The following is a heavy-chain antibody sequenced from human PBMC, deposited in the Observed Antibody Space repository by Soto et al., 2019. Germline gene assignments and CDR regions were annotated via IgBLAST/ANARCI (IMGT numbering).Heavy chain of an antibody. Sequence: QVQLQQSGPGLVKPSETLSLTCTVSGGSISTYYWSWIRQPPGKGLEWIGYIYYGGSANYNPSLASRVTITFGRSKKQFSLRLNSVTAAYTAVYYWSRGGHCTDGVCSALDYWGQGTRVTVSS. CDR1: GGSISTYY. CDR2: IYYGGSA. J-gene: IGHJ4*02. V-gene: IGHV4-59*08. CDR3: SRGGHCTDGVCSALDY. D-gene: IGHD2-8*01.